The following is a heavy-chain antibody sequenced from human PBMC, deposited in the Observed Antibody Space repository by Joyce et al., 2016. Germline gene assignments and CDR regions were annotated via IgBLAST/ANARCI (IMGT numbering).Heavy chain of an antibody. CDR2: TWSDGSVK. D-gene: IGHD4-17*01. Sequence: QVQLVQSGRGVVQPGTSLRLSCEASGFLFGHYAMQWVAVTWSDGSVKYYGDSVRGRFTVSKDNSQNKLFLQMNSLRDEDTAVYYCARCRTTTTRPSDYWGQGSLVTVSS. CDR1: GFLFGHYA. CDR3: ARCRTTTTRPSDY. V-gene: IGHV3-33*04. J-gene: IGHJ4*02.